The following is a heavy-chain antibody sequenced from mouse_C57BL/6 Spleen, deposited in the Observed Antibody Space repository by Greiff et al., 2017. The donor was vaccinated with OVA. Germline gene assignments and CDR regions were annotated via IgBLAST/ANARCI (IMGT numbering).Heavy chain of an antibody. CDR1: GFTFTDYY. Sequence: EVKLVESGGGLVQPGGSLSLSCAASGFTFTDYYMSWVRQPPGKALEWLGFIRNKANGYTTEYSASVKGRFTISRDNSQSILYLQMNALRAEDSATYYCARYGYYYGFAYWGQGTLVTVSA. D-gene: IGHD1-1*01. J-gene: IGHJ3*01. CDR2: IRNKANGYTT. CDR3: ARYGYYYGFAY. V-gene: IGHV7-3*01.